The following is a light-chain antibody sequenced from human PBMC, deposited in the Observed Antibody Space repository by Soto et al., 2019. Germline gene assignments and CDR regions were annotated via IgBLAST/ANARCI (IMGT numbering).Light chain of an antibody. J-gene: IGKJ1*01. CDR1: QSVSGSY. CDR3: QQYGSSPQT. V-gene: IGKV3-20*01. Sequence: EIVLTQSPGTLSLSPGERATLSCRASQSVSGSYLAWYQQKPGQAPMLLIYGASSRATGIPGRVSGSGSGTDFTLTISSLEPEDFAVYYCQQYGSSPQTFGQGTTVEIK. CDR2: GAS.